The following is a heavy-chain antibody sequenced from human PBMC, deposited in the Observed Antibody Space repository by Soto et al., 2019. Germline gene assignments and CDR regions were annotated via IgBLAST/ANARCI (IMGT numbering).Heavy chain of an antibody. V-gene: IGHV3-15*01. Sequence: PGGSLRLSCAASGFTFSNAWMSWVRQAPGKGLEWVGRIKSKTDGGTTDYAAPVKGRFTISRDDSKNTLYLQMNSLKTEDTAVYYCTTGYYDFWDDAFDIWGQGTMVTVS. CDR3: TTGYYDFWDDAFDI. CDR1: GFTFSNAW. D-gene: IGHD3-3*01. CDR2: IKSKTDGGTT. J-gene: IGHJ3*02.